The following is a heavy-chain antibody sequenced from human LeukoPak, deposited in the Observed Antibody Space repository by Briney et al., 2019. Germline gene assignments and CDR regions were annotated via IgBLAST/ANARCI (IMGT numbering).Heavy chain of an antibody. D-gene: IGHD3-10*01. CDR2: ISSSSSYI. J-gene: IGHJ4*02. CDR3: ARSEYYGSGSYRGGDY. Sequence: GGSLRLSCAASGFTFSSYSMNWVRQAPGKGLEWVSSISSSSSYIYHADSVKGRFTISRDNAKNSLYLQMNSLRAEDTAVYYCARSEYYGSGSYRGGDYWGQGTLVTVSS. CDR1: GFTFSSYS. V-gene: IGHV3-21*01.